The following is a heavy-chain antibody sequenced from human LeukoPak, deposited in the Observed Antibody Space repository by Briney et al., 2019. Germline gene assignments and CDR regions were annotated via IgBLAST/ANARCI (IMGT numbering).Heavy chain of an antibody. D-gene: IGHD6-13*01. J-gene: IGHJ5*02. CDR1: GFTFSSYS. Sequence: VGSLRLSCAASGFTFSSYSMNWVRQAPGKGLEWVSYISSSSSTIYYADSVKGRLTISRDNAKNSLYLQMNSLRAEDTAVYYCARGKISSSDLFDPWGQGTLVTVSS. CDR2: ISSSSSTI. V-gene: IGHV3-48*04. CDR3: ARGKISSSDLFDP.